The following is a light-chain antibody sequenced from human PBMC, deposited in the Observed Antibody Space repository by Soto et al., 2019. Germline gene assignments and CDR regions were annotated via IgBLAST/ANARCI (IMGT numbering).Light chain of an antibody. CDR3: QSYDYNLSGSV. CDR2: DNN. CDR1: SSNIGAGYD. V-gene: IGLV1-40*01. Sequence: QSVLTQPPSVSGAPGQRVTLSCTGSSSNIGAGYDVHWYRQQPGGAPKLLMYDNNNRPSGVPDRFSGSKSGTSASLAITGLQAEDEADYYCQSYDYNLSGSVFGGGTKLTVL. J-gene: IGLJ2*01.